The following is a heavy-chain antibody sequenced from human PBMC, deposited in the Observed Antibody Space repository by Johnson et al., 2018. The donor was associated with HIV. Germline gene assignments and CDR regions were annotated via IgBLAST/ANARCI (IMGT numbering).Heavy chain of an antibody. CDR3: ARDRMGSVGYGGNRVNDAFDI. CDR1: EFTFSKYD. Sequence: QVQLVESGGGVVQPGRSLRLSSTDSEFTFSKYDMPWVRHAPGKGLKGRFTISRDNSKNTLYLQMNSLRAEDTAVYYCARDRMGSVGYGGNRVNDAFDIWGQGTMVTVSS. V-gene: IGHV3-30*07. J-gene: IGHJ3*02. D-gene: IGHD4-23*01.